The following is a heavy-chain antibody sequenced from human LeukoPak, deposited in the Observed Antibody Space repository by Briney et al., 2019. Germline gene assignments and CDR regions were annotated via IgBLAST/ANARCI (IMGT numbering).Heavy chain of an antibody. CDR2: VLRGGNNK. CDR3: AKAGLLGEISGYLDGN. J-gene: IGHJ4*02. V-gene: IGHV3-30*18. Sequence: GMSLRLSCAASEFTFGSYGMHWVRQAPGKGLEWVSVVLRGGNNKFDADSVKGRFTISRDNSKNTLYLEMKSLRADDTAVYFCAKAGLLGEISGYLDGNWGQGTLVTVSS. D-gene: IGHD3-22*01. CDR1: EFTFGSYG.